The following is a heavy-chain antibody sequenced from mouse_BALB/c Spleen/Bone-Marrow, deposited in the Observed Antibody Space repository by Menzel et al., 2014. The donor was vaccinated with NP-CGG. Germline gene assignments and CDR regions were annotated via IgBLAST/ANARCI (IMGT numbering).Heavy chain of an antibody. CDR2: ISGYYGDA. CDR1: GYTFTDHA. D-gene: IGHD2-14*01. CDR3: ARSGKVRNAMDY. V-gene: IGHV1S137*01. J-gene: IGHJ4*01. Sequence: QVQLQQPGAKLVRPGVSVKISCKGSGYTFTDHAIHWVKRSHAKSLEWIGVISGYYGDAIYNQKFKGKATMTVDKSSSTAYMELARLTSEDSAIYSGARSGKVRNAMDYWGQGTSVTVSS.